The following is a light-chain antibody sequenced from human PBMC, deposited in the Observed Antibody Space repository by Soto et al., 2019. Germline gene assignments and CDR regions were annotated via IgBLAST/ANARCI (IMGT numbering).Light chain of an antibody. V-gene: IGLV2-11*01. CDR1: SSDVGGYNY. CDR3: CSYAGTYTYV. Sequence: LTQPRSVSGSPGQSVPISCTGTSSDVGGYNYVSWYQQHPGKAPELMIYDVSKRPSGVPDRFSGSNSVNTASLTISGLQADDEADYYCCSYAGTYTYVFGTGTKVTVL. J-gene: IGLJ1*01. CDR2: DVS.